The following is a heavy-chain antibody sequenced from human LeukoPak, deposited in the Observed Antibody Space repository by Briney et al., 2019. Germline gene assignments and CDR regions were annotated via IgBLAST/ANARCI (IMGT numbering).Heavy chain of an antibody. CDR1: GGSISSSSYY. D-gene: IGHD6-19*01. CDR2: IYYSGST. J-gene: IGHJ5*02. V-gene: IGHV4-39*01. CDR3: AYSSGFLRWFDP. Sequence: SETLSLTCTVPGGSISSSSYYWGWIRQPPGKGLEWIGSIYYSGSTYYNPSLKSRVTISVDTSKSQFSLKLSSVTAADTAVYYCAYSSGFLRWFDPWGQGTLVTVSS.